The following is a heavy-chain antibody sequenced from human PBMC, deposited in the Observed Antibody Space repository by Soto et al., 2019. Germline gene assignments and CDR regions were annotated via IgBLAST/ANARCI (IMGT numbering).Heavy chain of an antibody. V-gene: IGHV4-61*01. CDR3: ARYGTYYYDSSGYTNWFDP. J-gene: IGHJ5*02. D-gene: IGHD3-22*01. CDR1: GGSVSSGSYY. CDR2: IYYSGST. Sequence: SETLSLTCTVSGGSVSSGSYYWSWIRQPPGKGLEWIGYIYYSGSTNYNPSLKSRVTISVDTSKNQFSLKLSSVTAADTAVYYCARYGTYYYDSSGYTNWFDPWGQGTLVTSPQ.